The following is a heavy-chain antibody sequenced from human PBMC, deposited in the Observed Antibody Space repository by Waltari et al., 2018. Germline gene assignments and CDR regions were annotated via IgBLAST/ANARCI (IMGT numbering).Heavy chain of an antibody. V-gene: IGHV4-61*02. CDR3: ARDKGRSTFDY. Sequence: QVQLQESGPGLVKPSQTLSLTCPVPGGSISRGSSSRSCIRQPAGKGLEWIWRIYTSGGTNYNPSLKSRVTISVDTSKNQFSLKLSSVTAADTAVYYCARDKGRSTFDYWGQGTLVTVSS. CDR1: GGSISRGSSS. CDR2: IYTSGGT. D-gene: IGHD2-2*01. J-gene: IGHJ4*02.